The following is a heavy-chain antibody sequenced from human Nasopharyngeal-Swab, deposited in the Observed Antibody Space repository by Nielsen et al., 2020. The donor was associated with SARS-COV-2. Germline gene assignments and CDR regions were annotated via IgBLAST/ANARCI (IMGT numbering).Heavy chain of an antibody. J-gene: IGHJ3*02. CDR1: GFTFSDYY. Sequence: GGSLRLSCAASGFTFSDYYMSWIRQAPGKGLEWVSYISSSGSTIYYADSVKGRFTISRDNAKNSLYLQMNSLRAEDTAVYYCARDLGVPRSFDAFDIWGQGTMVTVSS. V-gene: IGHV3-11*04. CDR2: ISSSGSTI. CDR3: ARDLGVPRSFDAFDI. D-gene: IGHD2-2*01.